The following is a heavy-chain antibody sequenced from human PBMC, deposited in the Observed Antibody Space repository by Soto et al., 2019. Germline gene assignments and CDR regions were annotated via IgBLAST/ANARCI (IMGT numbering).Heavy chain of an antibody. J-gene: IGHJ3*02. CDR1: TFSSYA. CDR2: ISGSGGST. CDR3: AKDRYCSSTSCYPNDAFDI. Sequence: TFSSYAMSWVRQAPGKGLEWVSAISGSGGSTYYADSVKGRFTISRDNSKNTLYLQMNSLRAEDTAVYYCAKDRYCSSTSCYPNDAFDIWGQGTMVTVSS. D-gene: IGHD2-2*01. V-gene: IGHV3-23*01.